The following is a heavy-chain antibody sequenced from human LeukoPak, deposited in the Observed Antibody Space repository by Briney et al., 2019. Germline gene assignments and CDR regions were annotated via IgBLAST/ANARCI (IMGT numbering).Heavy chain of an antibody. V-gene: IGHV3-11*01. CDR3: ARVSGNLYYTGTFDI. J-gene: IGHJ3*02. D-gene: IGHD3-10*01. Sequence: KSGGSLRLSCAASGFTFSDYYMSWIRQAPGKGLEWVSYISSSGSTIYYADSVKGRFTISRDNAKNSLYLQMNSLRAEDTALYHCARVSGNLYYTGTFDIWGQGTMVTVSS. CDR2: ISSSGSTI. CDR1: GFTFSDYY.